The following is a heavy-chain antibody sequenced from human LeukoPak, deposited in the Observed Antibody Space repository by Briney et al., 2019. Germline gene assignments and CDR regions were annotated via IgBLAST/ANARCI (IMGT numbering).Heavy chain of an antibody. D-gene: IGHD5-12*01. CDR3: AKVGVKVDIVATITCTIDY. J-gene: IGHJ4*02. V-gene: IGHV3-30*18. CDR2: ISYDGSNK. Sequence: GGSLRLSCAPSGFTFSSYGMHWVRQAPGKGLEWVAVISYDGSNKYYADSVKGRFTISRDNSKNTLYLQMNSLRAEDTAVYYCAKVGVKVDIVATITCTIDYWGQGTLVTVSS. CDR1: GFTFSSYG.